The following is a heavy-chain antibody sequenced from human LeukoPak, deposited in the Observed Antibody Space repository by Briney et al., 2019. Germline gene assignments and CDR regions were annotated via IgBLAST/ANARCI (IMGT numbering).Heavy chain of an antibody. J-gene: IGHJ4*02. Sequence: ASVKVSCKVSGYTLTELSMHWVRQAPGKGLEWMGGFDPEDGETIYAQKFQGRVTMTEDTSTDTAYMELSSLRSEDTAVYYCATXFXWGYXXXTXCSXXXXWXQGTLVTVSS. CDR1: GYTLTELS. CDR2: FDPEDGET. V-gene: IGHV1-24*01. D-gene: IGHD2-15*01. CDR3: ATXFXWGYXXXTXCSXXXX.